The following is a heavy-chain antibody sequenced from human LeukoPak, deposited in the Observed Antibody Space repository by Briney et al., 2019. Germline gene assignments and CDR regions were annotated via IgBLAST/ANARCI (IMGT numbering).Heavy chain of an antibody. CDR2: ISAYNGNT. V-gene: IGHV1-18*01. CDR3: ARDHYCSSTSCSLYYYYYGMDV. D-gene: IGHD2-2*01. Sequence: ASVKVSCKASGYTFTSYGTSWVRQAPGQGLEWMGWISAYNGNTNYAQKLQGRVTMTTDTSTSTAYMELRSLRSDDTAVYYCARDHYCSSTSCSLYYYYYGMDVWGQGTTVTVSS. J-gene: IGHJ6*02. CDR1: GYTFTSYG.